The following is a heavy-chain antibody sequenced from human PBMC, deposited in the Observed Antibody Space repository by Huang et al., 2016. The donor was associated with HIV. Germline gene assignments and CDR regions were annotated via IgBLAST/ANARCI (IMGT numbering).Heavy chain of an antibody. Sequence: EVQLVESGGGLVKPGGSLRLSCAASGFTFSKAWMSWVRHAPGKGLEWVGSNKSKTDGGTTDYTAPVKGRVTISRDDSRNTLYLQMNSLKTEDTAVYYCTTHLDYYDSSDYYFGNYWGQGTLVTVSS. CDR1: GFTFSKAW. CDR2: NKSKTDGGTT. CDR3: TTHLDYYDSSDYYFGNY. D-gene: IGHD3-22*01. V-gene: IGHV3-15*01. J-gene: IGHJ4*02.